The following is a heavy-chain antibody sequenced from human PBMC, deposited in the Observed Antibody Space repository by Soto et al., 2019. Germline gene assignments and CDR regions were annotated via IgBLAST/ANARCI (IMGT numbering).Heavy chain of an antibody. Sequence: QVQLVESGGGVVQPGRSLRLSCAASGFTFSSYGMHWVRQAPGKGLEWVAVIWYDGSNKYYADSVKGRFTISRDNSKNALYLQMNSLRAEDTAVYYCAREMTTVTTVVSGRHYYYYMDVWGKGTTVTVSS. V-gene: IGHV3-33*01. J-gene: IGHJ6*03. CDR1: GFTFSSYG. CDR3: AREMTTVTTVVSGRHYYYYMDV. D-gene: IGHD4-17*01. CDR2: IWYDGSNK.